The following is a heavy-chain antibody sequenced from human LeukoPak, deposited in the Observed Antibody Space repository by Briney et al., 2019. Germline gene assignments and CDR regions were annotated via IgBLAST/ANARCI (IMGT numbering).Heavy chain of an antibody. Sequence: PGGSLRLSCAASGFTVSSNYMSWVRQAPGKGLERVSVIYSGGSTYYADSVKGRFTISRHNSKNTLYLQMNSLRAEDTAVYYCATYYYDSSGYAWAFDIWGQGTMVTVSS. J-gene: IGHJ3*02. CDR3: ATYYYDSSGYAWAFDI. D-gene: IGHD3-22*01. CDR2: IYSGGST. V-gene: IGHV3-53*04. CDR1: GFTVSSNY.